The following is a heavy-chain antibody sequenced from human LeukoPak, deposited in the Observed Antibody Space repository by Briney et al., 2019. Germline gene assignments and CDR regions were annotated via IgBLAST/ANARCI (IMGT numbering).Heavy chain of an antibody. CDR3: ATALNRYFYGMDV. D-gene: IGHD1-14*01. CDR1: GGSISSGSYY. V-gene: IGHV4-61*02. CDR2: IYTSGST. Sequence: PSQTLSLTCTVSGGSISSGSYYWSWIRQPAGKGLEWIGRIYTSGSTNYNPSLKSRVTISVDTYKNQFSLKLSSVTAADTAVYYCATALNRYFYGMDVWGQGTTVTVSS. J-gene: IGHJ6*02.